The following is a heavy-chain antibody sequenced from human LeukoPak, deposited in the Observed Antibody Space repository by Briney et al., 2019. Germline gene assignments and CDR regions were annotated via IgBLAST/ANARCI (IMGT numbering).Heavy chain of an antibody. J-gene: IGHJ4*02. CDR1: GGTFTSYA. V-gene: IGHV1-69*13. Sequence: SVKVSSKASGGTFTSYAISWVRQAPGQGLEWMGGIIPIFGTANYAQKFQGRVTITADESTSTAYMELSSLRSEDTAVYYCARSRYCSSTSCYRRNYYFDYWGQGTLVTVSS. CDR3: ARSRYCSSTSCYRRNYYFDY. CDR2: IIPIFGTA. D-gene: IGHD2-2*01.